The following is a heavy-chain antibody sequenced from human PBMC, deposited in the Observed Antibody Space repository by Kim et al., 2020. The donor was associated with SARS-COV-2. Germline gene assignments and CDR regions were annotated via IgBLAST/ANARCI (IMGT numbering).Heavy chain of an antibody. CDR1: GFTFSSHT. Sequence: GGSLRLSCAASGFTFSSHTMNWVRQAPGTGLEWVSSISSANTYKYYADSVKGRFTISRDNAKNSLYLQVNSLRAEDTAVYYCARAGTPVSMILVVPFFDIWGQGTMVTVSS. CDR2: ISSANTYK. CDR3: ARAGTPVSMILVVPFFDI. V-gene: IGHV3-21*01. D-gene: IGHD3-22*01. J-gene: IGHJ3*02.